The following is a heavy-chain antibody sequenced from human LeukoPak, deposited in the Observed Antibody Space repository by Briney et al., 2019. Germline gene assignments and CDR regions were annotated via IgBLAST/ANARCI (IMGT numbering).Heavy chain of an antibody. Sequence: RASVKVSCKASGGTFSSHAISWVRQAPGQGLEWMGRIIPIFGIANYAQKFQGRVTITADKSTSTAYMELSSLRSEDTAVYYCAREATGYCSSTSCSRGFDPWGQGTLVTVSS. CDR3: AREATGYCSSTSCSRGFDP. J-gene: IGHJ5*02. D-gene: IGHD2-2*01. CDR2: IIPIFGIA. V-gene: IGHV1-69*04. CDR1: GGTFSSHA.